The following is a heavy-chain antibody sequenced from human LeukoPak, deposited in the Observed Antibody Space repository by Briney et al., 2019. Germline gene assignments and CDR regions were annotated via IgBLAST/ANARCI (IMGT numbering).Heavy chain of an antibody. CDR1: GGTFSRYA. CDR3: ARDRPYTGGWRGFDY. D-gene: IGHD6-19*01. Sequence: SVKVSCKASGGTFSRYAISWVRQAPGQGLEWMGGIIPMFGIANYAQKFQGRVTITADESTSTAYTELSSLRSEDTAVYYCARDRPYTGGWRGFDYWGQGTLVTVSS. V-gene: IGHV1-69*01. CDR2: IIPMFGIA. J-gene: IGHJ4*02.